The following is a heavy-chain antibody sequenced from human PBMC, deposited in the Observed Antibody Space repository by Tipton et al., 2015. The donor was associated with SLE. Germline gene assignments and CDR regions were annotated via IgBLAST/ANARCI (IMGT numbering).Heavy chain of an antibody. D-gene: IGHD2-21*01. CDR1: GFSLTTSGLG. CDR3: AHSIRAEYFHH. J-gene: IGHJ1*01. Sequence: LVKPTETLTLTCTFSGFSLTTSGLGVGWIRQPPGGALEWLALIYWNDYKRYSPSLQSRLTIAKGPSKNQVVLTLTSMDPVDTATYYCAHSIRAEYFHHWGQGTPVTVSS. V-gene: IGHV2-5*01. CDR2: IYWNDYK.